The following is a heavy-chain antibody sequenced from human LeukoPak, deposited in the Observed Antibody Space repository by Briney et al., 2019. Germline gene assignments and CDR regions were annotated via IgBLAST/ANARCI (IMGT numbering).Heavy chain of an antibody. J-gene: IGHJ6*03. V-gene: IGHV3-7*01. CDR3: AREFLGEMATNYYYYYYMDV. CDR2: IKQDGSEK. Sequence: PGRSLRLSCAASGFTFSSYWMGWVRQAPGKGLEWVANIKQDGSEKYYVDSVKGRFTISRDNVKNSLYLQMNSLRAEDTAVYYCAREFLGEMATNYYYYYYMDVWGKGTTVTVSS. D-gene: IGHD5-24*01. CDR1: GFTFSSYW.